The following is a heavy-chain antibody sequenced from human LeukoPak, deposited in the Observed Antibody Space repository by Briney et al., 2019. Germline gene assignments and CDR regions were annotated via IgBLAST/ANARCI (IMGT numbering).Heavy chain of an antibody. V-gene: IGHV3-23*01. CDR1: GFTLSSYE. CDR3: ARAGLRSKRGYYYFYMDV. CDR2: IAYSGGST. Sequence: GGSLRLSCTASGFTLSSYEMSWIRQAPGKGLEWVSSIAYSGGSTHYADSVMGRFTISRDNSKNTLYLQMNSLRAGDTAVYFCARAGLRSKRGYYYFYMDVWGKGTTVTISS. D-gene: IGHD1-26*01. J-gene: IGHJ6*03.